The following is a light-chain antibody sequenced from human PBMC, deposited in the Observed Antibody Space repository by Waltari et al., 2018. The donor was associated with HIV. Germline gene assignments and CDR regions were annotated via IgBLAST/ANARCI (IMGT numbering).Light chain of an antibody. CDR3: AAWDDSLSGPV. V-gene: IGLV1-47*01. J-gene: IGLJ3*02. CDR1: SSNIGSNY. Sequence: QSVLTQPPSASGTPGQRVTISCSGSSSNIGSNYVYWYQQLPGTAPKLLIYRNNHRPSGVPDRFSGAKSGTSASLAISGLRSEDEAAYYCAAWDDSLSGPVFGGGTKLTVL. CDR2: RNN.